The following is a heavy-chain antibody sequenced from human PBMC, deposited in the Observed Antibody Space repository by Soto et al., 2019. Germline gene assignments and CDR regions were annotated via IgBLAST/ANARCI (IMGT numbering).Heavy chain of an antibody. CDR2: ISHSGRT. D-gene: IGHD3-9*01. Sequence: KPSETLSLTCAVYGGSLSTYYWSWIRQPPGKGLEWIGEISHSGRTNYSPSLKSRVTISVDTSKNQFSLNLTSVTAADTAVYYCARTPLTGNYGDYFDPWGQGTLVTVSS. J-gene: IGHJ5*02. V-gene: IGHV4-34*01. CDR1: GGSLSTYY. CDR3: ARTPLTGNYGDYFDP.